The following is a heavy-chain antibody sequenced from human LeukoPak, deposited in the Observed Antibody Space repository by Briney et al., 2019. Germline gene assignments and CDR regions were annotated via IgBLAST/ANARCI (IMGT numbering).Heavy chain of an antibody. V-gene: IGHV4-59*01. Sequence: SETLSLTCTVSGGSISSYYWSWIRQPPGKGLEWIGYIYYSGRNNYNPSLKSRVTISVDTSKNQFSLKLSSVTAADTAVYYCARVPRSYYYYYYMDVWGKGTTVTVSS. CDR2: IYYSGRN. J-gene: IGHJ6*03. CDR3: ARVPRSYYYYYYMDV. CDR1: GGSISSYY.